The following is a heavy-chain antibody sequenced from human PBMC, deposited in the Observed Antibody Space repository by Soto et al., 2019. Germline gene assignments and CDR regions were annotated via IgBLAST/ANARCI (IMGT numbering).Heavy chain of an antibody. J-gene: IGHJ4*02. V-gene: IGHV3-23*01. CDR2: IIASGATT. CDR1: GFSFSRYA. CDR3: AKLSRSIVERNFFDL. Sequence: EVQLLESGGDLVKPGGSLRLSCAASGFSFSRYAMSWVRQAPGKGLEWVSGIIASGATTYYADSVKGRFTISRDNSKNTVSLQMNSLRAEDTALYYGAKLSRSIVERNFFDLWGQGTLVTVPS. D-gene: IGHD1-1*01.